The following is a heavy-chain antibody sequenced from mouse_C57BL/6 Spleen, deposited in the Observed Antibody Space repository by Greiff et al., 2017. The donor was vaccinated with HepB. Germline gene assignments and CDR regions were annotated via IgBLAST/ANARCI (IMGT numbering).Heavy chain of an antibody. CDR1: GYAFSSSW. J-gene: IGHJ2*01. V-gene: IGHV1-82*01. D-gene: IGHD3-2*02. CDR3: ASSGYGFDY. Sequence: QVTLKESGPELVKPGASVKISCKASGYAFSSSWMNWVKQRPGKGLEWIGRIYPGDGDTNYNGKFKGKATLTADKSSSTAYMQLSSLTSEDSAVYFCASSGYGFDYWGQGTTLTVSS. CDR2: IYPGDGDT.